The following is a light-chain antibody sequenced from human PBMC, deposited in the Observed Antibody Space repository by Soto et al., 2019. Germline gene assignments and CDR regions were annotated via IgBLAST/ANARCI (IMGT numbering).Light chain of an antibody. J-gene: IGKJ1*01. Sequence: EIVLTQSPAPLSLSPGERATLSCRASQSVSSYLAWYQQKPGQAPRLLIYDASNRATGIPDRFSGSGSGTDFTLTISRLEPEDFAVYYCQQYGSSPVTFGQGTKVDI. CDR1: QSVSSY. CDR2: DAS. CDR3: QQYGSSPVT. V-gene: IGKV3-20*01.